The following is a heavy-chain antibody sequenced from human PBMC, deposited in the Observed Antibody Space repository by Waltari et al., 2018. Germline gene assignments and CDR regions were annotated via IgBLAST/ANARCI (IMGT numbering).Heavy chain of an antibody. D-gene: IGHD2-15*01. CDR3: ATSHEVGGTNY. CDR2: VDPEDGET. CDR1: GYPFTDYY. Sequence: EVQLVQSGAEVKKPGATVKLSCKASGYPFTDYYIPWVQQAPGKGLEWMGRVDPEDGETIYAEKFQGRVTITADTSTDTAYMELSSLRSEDTAVYYCATSHEVGGTNYWGQGTLVTVSS. J-gene: IGHJ4*02. V-gene: IGHV1-69-2*01.